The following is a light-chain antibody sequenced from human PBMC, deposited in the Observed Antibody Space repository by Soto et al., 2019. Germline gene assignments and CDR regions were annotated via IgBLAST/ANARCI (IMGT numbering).Light chain of an antibody. CDR3: AAGYDSLSREV. J-gene: IGLJ1*01. CDR1: ISNIGSNY. Sequence: QSVLTQPPSASGTPGQRVTISCSGGISNIGSNYVNWYQQLPGTAPQLLIYSNNQRPSGVPDRFSGSKSGTSASLAISGRRHYEEEDYYCAAGYDSLSREVFGTGTKLTVL. CDR2: SNN. V-gene: IGLV1-47*02.